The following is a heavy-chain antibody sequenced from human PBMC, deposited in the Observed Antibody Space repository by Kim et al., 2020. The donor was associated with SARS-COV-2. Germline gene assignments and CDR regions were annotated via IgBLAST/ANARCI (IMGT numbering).Heavy chain of an antibody. CDR1: GYSFTSYW. J-gene: IGHJ6*02. D-gene: IGHD5-12*01. Sequence: GESLKISCKGSGYSFTSYWISWVRQMPGKGLEWMGRIDPSDSYTNYSPSFQGHVTISADKSISTAYLQWSSLKASDTAMYYCARRDPADLGRGYAPNRDYGMDVWGQGTTVTVSS. V-gene: IGHV5-10-1*01. CDR3: ARRDPADLGRGYAPNRDYGMDV. CDR2: IDPSDSYT.